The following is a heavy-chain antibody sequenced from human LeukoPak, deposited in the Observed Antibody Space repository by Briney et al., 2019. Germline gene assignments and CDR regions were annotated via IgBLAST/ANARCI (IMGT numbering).Heavy chain of an antibody. V-gene: IGHV3-30*02. CDR3: AKVKGARITIFGVAPSGDAFDI. Sequence: GGSLRLSCAASGFTFSSYGMHWVRQAPGKGLEWVAFIRYDGSNKYYADSVKGRFTISRDNSKNTLYLQMNSLRAEDTAVYYCAKVKGARITIFGVAPSGDAFDIWGRGTMVTVSS. J-gene: IGHJ3*02. D-gene: IGHD3-3*01. CDR1: GFTFSSYG. CDR2: IRYDGSNK.